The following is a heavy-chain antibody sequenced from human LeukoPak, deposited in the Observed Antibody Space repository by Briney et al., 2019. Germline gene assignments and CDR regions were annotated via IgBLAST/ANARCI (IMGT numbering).Heavy chain of an antibody. V-gene: IGHV3-23*01. J-gene: IGHJ3*02. CDR3: AKDTGLRYFDWLLGGDAFDI. CDR2: ISGSGGRT. D-gene: IGHD3-9*01. Sequence: GGSLRLSCAASGFSFSSYAMSWVRQAPGKGLESVSTISGSGGRTFYTDSVKGRFSVSRDNFKNTLYLQINGLRAEDTAVYYCAKDTGLRYFDWLLGGDAFDIWGQGTMVTVSS. CDR1: GFSFSSYA.